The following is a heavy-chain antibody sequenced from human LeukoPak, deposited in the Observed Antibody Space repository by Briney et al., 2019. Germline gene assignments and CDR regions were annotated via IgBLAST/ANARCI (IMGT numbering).Heavy chain of an antibody. CDR1: GFTFSSYG. D-gene: IGHD7-27*01. J-gene: IGHJ6*02. CDR3: ARSETGGPLYYYYGMDV. CDR2: IWYDGSNK. Sequence: GGSLRLSCAASGFTFSSYGMHWVRQAPGKGLEWVAVIWYDGSNKYYADSVKGRFTISRDNSKNTLYLQMNSLRAEDTAVYHCARSETGGPLYYYYGMDVWGQGTTVTVSS. V-gene: IGHV3-33*08.